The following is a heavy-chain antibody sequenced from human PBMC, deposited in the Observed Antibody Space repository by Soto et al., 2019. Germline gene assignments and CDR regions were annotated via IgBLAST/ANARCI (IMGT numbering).Heavy chain of an antibody. J-gene: IGHJ5*02. D-gene: IGHD2-2*01. Sequence: GESLKISCQGSGYSFTTYWIGWVRQMPGKGLEWMGIIYPGDSDTRYNPSFQGQVTISVDKSTSTAYLKWNSLKASDTAMYYCARESAALNWFDPWGQGTLVTVSS. V-gene: IGHV5-51*01. CDR3: ARESAALNWFDP. CDR2: IYPGDSDT. CDR1: GYSFTTYW.